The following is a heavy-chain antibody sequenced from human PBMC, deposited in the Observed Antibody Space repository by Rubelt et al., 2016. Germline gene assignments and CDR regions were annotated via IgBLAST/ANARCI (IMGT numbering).Heavy chain of an antibody. CDR1: GFTFSRYR. CDR3: AKGGDGYNPGYYYYYGMDV. J-gene: IGHJ6*02. V-gene: IGHV3-21*04. D-gene: IGHD5-24*01. Sequence: EVQLVESGGGLVQPGGSLSLSCAASGFTFSRYRMNWVRQAPGKWLEWVSSLSSSSRYLYYADSVKGRFTISRDNSKNTLYLQMNSLRAEDTAVYYCAKGGDGYNPGYYYYYGMDVWGQGTTVTVSS. CDR2: LSSSSRYL.